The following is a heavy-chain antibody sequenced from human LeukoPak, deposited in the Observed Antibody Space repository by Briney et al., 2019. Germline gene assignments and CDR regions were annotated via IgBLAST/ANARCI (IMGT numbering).Heavy chain of an antibody. CDR1: GFTFSSYA. CDR3: TRGSPILRGRPFDY. CDR2: IYSGGST. D-gene: IGHD3-10*01. J-gene: IGHJ4*02. Sequence: GSLRLSCAASGFTFSSYAMSWVRQAPGKGLEWVSVIYSGGSTYYADSVKGRFTISRDNSKNTLYFQMNSLRAEDTAFYYCTRGSPILRGRPFDYWGQGTLVTVSS. V-gene: IGHV3-53*01.